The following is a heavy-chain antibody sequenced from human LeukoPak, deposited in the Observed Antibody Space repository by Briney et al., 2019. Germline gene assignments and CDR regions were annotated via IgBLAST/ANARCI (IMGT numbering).Heavy chain of an antibody. V-gene: IGHV1-18*01. CDR1: NYTFTSYG. CDR3: ARDGSGVWFDY. Sequence: GASVKVSCKASNYTFTSYGIGWVRQAPGQGLEWMAWINAYNGDTNYAQKLQGRVTLTTDTSTSTAYMELRSLRSDDTAVYYCARDGSGVWFDYWGQGTLVTVSS. CDR2: INAYNGDT. D-gene: IGHD3-10*01. J-gene: IGHJ4*02.